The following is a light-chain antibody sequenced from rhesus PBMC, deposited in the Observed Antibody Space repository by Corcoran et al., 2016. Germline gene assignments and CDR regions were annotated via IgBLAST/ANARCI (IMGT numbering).Light chain of an antibody. CDR3: QQHNSYPWT. V-gene: IGKV1-33*02. CDR1: QVISKY. J-gene: IGKJ1*01. Sequence: DIQMTQSPSSLSASVGDTVTITCQASQVISKYLAWYQQKPGNAPNLLIYAATTLQSGVPSRFSGRGPWTEVTPTLLSLQPEEFAPYYCQQHNSYPWTFGQGAKVEIE. CDR2: AAT.